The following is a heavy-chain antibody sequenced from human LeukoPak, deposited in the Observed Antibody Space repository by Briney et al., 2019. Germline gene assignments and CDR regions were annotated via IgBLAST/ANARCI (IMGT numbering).Heavy chain of an antibody. CDR1: GGSISSYY. CDR2: IYYSGST. D-gene: IGHD3-9*01. J-gene: IGHJ4*02. CDR3: ARAGRYFDWLPGSQFDY. Sequence: NSSETLSLTCTVSGGSISSYYWSWIRQPPGKGLEWIGYIYYSGSTNYNPSLKSRVTIPVDTSKNQFSLKLSSVTAADTAVYYCARAGRYFDWLPGSQFDYWGQGTLVTVSS. V-gene: IGHV4-59*13.